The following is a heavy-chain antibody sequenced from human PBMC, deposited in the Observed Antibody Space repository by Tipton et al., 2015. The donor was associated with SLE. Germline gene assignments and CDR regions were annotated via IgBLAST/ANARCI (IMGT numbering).Heavy chain of an antibody. CDR1: GHSISSGYY. CDR2: IYHSGST. V-gene: IGHV4-38-2*02. CDR3: ARGATLYWYFDL. Sequence: TLSLTCTVSGHSISSGYYWGWIRQPPGKGLEWIGSIYHSGSTYYNPSLKSRVTISVDRSKNQFSLKLRSVTAADTAVYYCARGATLYWYFDLWGRGTLVTVSS. J-gene: IGHJ2*01. D-gene: IGHD1-1*01.